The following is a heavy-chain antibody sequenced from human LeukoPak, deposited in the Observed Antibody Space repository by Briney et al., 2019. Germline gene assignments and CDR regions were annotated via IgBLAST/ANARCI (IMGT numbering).Heavy chain of an antibody. V-gene: IGHV3-30*18. J-gene: IGHJ4*02. CDR2: ISYDGSNK. CDR1: GFTFSSYG. Sequence: GGSLRLSCAASGFTFSSYGMHWVRQAPGKGLEWVAVISYDGSNKYYADSVKGRFAISRDNSKNTLYLQMNSLRAEDTAVYYCAKEYQSGIAAAGTVDYWGQGTLITVSS. D-gene: IGHD6-13*01. CDR3: AKEYQSGIAAAGTVDY.